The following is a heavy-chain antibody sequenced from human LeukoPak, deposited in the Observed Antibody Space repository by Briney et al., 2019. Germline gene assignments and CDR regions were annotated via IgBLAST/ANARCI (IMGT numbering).Heavy chain of an antibody. CDR1: GFTFSSYG. V-gene: IGHV3-23*01. CDR3: AKEGRGEGDYFDY. Sequence: GGSLRLSCAASGFTFSSYGMSWVRQAPGKGLEWVSAISVSGGSTYYADSVKGRFTISRDNSKNTLYLQMNSLRAEDTAVYYCAKEGRGEGDYFDYWGQGTLVTVSS. J-gene: IGHJ4*02. CDR2: ISVSGGST. D-gene: IGHD3-10*01.